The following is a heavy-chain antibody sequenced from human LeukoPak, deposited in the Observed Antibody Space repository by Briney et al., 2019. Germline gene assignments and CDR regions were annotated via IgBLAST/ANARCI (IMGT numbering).Heavy chain of an antibody. D-gene: IGHD3-3*01. CDR2: ISSSSNTI. J-gene: IGHJ4*02. CDR3: ARDGFDFWIGYPTTVDY. V-gene: IGHV3-48*01. CDR1: GFTFSSYS. Sequence: GGSLRLSCVASGFTFSSYSMNWVRQSPGKGLEWVSYISSSSNTIYYADSVKGRFTISRDNANNSLYLQMNSLRAEDTAVYYCARDGFDFWIGYPTTVDYWGQGTLVTVSS.